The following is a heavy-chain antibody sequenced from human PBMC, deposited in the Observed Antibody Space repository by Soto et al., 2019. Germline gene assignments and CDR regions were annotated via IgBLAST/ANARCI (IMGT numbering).Heavy chain of an antibody. CDR3: ARVYNSQPN. V-gene: IGHV3-7*01. Sequence: EVQLVESGGGLVQPGGSLRLSCAASVFTFSSYWMSWVRQAPGKGLEWVANIKQDGSSKYYVDSVKGRFTISRDNARNSLYLQMNSLRAEDTAVYYCARVYNSQPNWGQGTLVTVSS. CDR2: IKQDGSSK. J-gene: IGHJ4*02. D-gene: IGHD1-20*01. CDR1: VFTFSSYW.